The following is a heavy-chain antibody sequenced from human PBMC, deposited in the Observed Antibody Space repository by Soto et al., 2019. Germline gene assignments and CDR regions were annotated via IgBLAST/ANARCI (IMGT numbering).Heavy chain of an antibody. D-gene: IGHD2-8*02. Sequence: GASVTVYWKSSDNGCTLYGIDWVRQEPGQGLEWMGWISGYNGNTKYAQKFQDRVTMTADTSTRTAFMEVRSLTSDDTGVYFCAATGGNYFGLDVWGQGTTV. CDR1: DNGCTLYG. V-gene: IGHV1-18*01. CDR3: AATGGNYFGLDV. CDR2: ISGYNGNT. J-gene: IGHJ6*02.